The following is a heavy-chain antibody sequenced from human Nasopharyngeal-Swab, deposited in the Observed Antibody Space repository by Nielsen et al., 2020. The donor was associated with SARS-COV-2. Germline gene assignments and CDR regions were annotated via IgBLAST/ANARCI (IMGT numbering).Heavy chain of an antibody. CDR2: IYPGDSTT. CDR3: ARLYGGYVDY. CDR1: GYSFSTYW. J-gene: IGHJ4*02. V-gene: IGHV5-51*01. D-gene: IGHD4/OR15-4a*01. Sequence: GGSLRLSCQGSGYSFSTYWIGWVRQMPGKGQEWMGIIYPGDSTTKYRPSFQGQVTISADKSISTAYLQWSSLKASDTAMYFCARLYGGYVDYWGQGTLVTVSS.